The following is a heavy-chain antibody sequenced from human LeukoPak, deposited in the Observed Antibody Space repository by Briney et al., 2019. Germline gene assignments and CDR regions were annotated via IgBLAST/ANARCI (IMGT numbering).Heavy chain of an antibody. V-gene: IGHV3-64D*09. CDR1: GFTFSSYA. J-gene: IGHJ4*02. Sequence: PGGSLRLSCSASGFTFSSYAMHWVRQAPGKGLEYVSAISSNGGSTYYADSVKGRFTISRDNSKNTLYLQMSSLRAEDTAVYYCVKGVVAAAGYFDYWGQGTLVTVSS. CDR2: ISSNGGST. CDR3: VKGVVAAAGYFDY. D-gene: IGHD6-13*01.